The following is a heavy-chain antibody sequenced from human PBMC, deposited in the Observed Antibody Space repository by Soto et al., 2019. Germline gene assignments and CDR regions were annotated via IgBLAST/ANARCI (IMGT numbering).Heavy chain of an antibody. CDR3: ARLGGYVSVGYYYLWDS. CDR1: DGSMNSDSSY. D-gene: IGHD3-22*01. CDR2: INHSGST. Sequence: SESLSLTCRVSDGSMNSDSSYWGWIRQPPGKGLEWIGVINHSGSTYHNLSLKGRVTMSVDASRNQFSLKLTSMTAADTAVYYCARLGGYVSVGYYYLWDSWGQGTLVTVSS. V-gene: IGHV4-39*01. J-gene: IGHJ4*02.